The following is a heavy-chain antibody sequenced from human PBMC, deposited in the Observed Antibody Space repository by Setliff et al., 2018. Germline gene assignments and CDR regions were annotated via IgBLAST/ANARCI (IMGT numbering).Heavy chain of an antibody. Sequence: ETLSLTCTVSGGSISSGSYYWSWVRQAPGKGLEWVANIKQDGSEKYYADSVKGRFTISRDNAKNSLYLQMNSLRAEDTAVYYCAKGRALYNSGWNLHDYWGQGTLVTVSS. CDR2: IKQDGSEK. J-gene: IGHJ4*02. CDR3: AKGRALYNSGWNLHDY. D-gene: IGHD6-19*01. CDR1: GGSISSGSYY. V-gene: IGHV3-7*01.